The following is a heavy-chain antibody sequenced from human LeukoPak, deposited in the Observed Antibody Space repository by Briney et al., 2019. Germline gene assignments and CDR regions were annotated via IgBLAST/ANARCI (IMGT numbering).Heavy chain of an antibody. CDR1: GFTFGSYY. V-gene: IGHV3-7*01. Sequence: GGSLRLSREASGFTFGSYYMSWVRRAPGKGLEWVANIRQVGSEQYYVDSVKGRFTISRDNAKNSLYLQMSGLRVEDTAVYYCARTRTQLSYQGLDYWGQGTPVTVSS. CDR2: IRQVGSEQ. CDR3: ARTRTQLSYQGLDY. J-gene: IGHJ4*02. D-gene: IGHD2-2*01.